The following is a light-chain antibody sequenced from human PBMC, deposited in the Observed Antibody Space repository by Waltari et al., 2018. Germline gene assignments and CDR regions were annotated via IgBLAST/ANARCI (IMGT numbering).Light chain of an antibody. CDR2: EVT. CDR3: SSYADSNNLVV. J-gene: IGLJ2*01. Sequence: QSALTQPPSASGSPGQSVTIPCTGTSSDVGGYNSVSWYQQHPGKAPNLMIYEVTKPPQGVRVRVSGAKSDNTASLTVSGLQAEDEAHYYCSSYADSNNLVVFGGGTKLTVL. V-gene: IGLV2-8*01. CDR1: SSDVGGYNS.